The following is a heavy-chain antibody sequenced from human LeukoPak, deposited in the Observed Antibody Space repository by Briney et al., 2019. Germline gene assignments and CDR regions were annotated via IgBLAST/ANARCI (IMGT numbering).Heavy chain of an antibody. V-gene: IGHV3-21*01. D-gene: IGHD2-2*01. CDR2: ISSSSSYI. CDR3: ARALLDSEDIVVVPAAMGDY. CDR1: GFTFSSYS. J-gene: IGHJ4*02. Sequence: GGSLRLSCAASGFTFSSYSMNWVRQAPGKGLEWVSSISSSSSYIYYADSVKGRFTISSDNAKNSLYLQMNSLRAEDTAVYYCARALLDSEDIVVVPAAMGDYWGQGTLVTVSS.